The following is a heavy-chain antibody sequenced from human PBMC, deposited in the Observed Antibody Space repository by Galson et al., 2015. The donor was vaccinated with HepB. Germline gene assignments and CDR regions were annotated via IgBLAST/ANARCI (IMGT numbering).Heavy chain of an antibody. J-gene: IGHJ4*02. V-gene: IGHV3-30*18. Sequence: SLRLSCAASGFTFSNYAMHWVRQAPGKGLEWVAVISDDGNVKYYVDSVKGRFTISRDNSKNTMSLQMTSLKSEDTAVYYCAKSVELRRACDYWGQGTLVTVSS. D-gene: IGHD1-7*01. CDR3: AKSVELRRACDY. CDR1: GFTFSNYA. CDR2: ISDDGNVK.